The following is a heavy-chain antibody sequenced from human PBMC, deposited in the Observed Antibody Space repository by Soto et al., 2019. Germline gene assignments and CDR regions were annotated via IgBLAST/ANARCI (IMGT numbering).Heavy chain of an antibody. V-gene: IGHV4-31*03. D-gene: IGHD4-17*01. Sequence: QVQLQESGPGLVKPSQTLSLTCTVSGGSISSGGYYWSWIRQHPGKGLEWIGYIYYSGSTYYNPSLKSRVTISVDTSKNHFSLKLSSVTAAATAVYYCARATTVTNYYYYYMDVWGKGTTVTVSS. CDR2: IYYSGST. J-gene: IGHJ6*03. CDR1: GGSISSGGYY. CDR3: ARATTVTNYYYYYMDV.